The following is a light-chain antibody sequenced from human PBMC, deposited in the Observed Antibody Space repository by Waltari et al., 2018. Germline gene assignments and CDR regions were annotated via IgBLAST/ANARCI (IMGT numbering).Light chain of an antibody. CDR1: ISHVVVYHY. CDR3: CSYTSSSTLP. V-gene: IGLV2-14*03. Sequence: QSALTQPASVSGSPRQSLTIPCTGSISHVVVYHYVSWYQHHPGKAPKLIIFDVSERPSGVSDRFSGSKSGNTASLTISGLQAEDEADYYCCSYTSSSTLPFGTGTKVTVL. J-gene: IGLJ1*01. CDR2: DVS.